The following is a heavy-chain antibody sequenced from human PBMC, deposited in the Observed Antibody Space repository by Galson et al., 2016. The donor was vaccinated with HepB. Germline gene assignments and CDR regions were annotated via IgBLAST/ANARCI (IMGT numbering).Heavy chain of an antibody. V-gene: IGHV3-7*03. CDR2: INQDGSEK. J-gene: IGHJ4*02. CDR1: GFSFSDSW. CDR3: APSREALFDY. Sequence: SLRLSCAVSGFSFSDSWMSWVRQAPGKGLEWVANINQDGSEKSSVDSLKGRFTISRDNANNSLYLQMNTLRAEDTAVYYCAPSREALFDYWGQGTLVTVSS.